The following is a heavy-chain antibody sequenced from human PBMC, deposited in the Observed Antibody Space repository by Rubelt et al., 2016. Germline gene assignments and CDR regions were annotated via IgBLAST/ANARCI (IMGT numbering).Heavy chain of an antibody. V-gene: IGHV4-31*03. Sequence: QVQLQESGPGLEKPSQTLSVTCTVSGGSISSGGYYWSWIRHHPGKGLEWIGYIYYSGRAYYNPSLESRTTISLDTSKNQFSLRLNSVTAADTAVYYCARAASSYGGNPLFDNWGQGTLVTVSS. J-gene: IGHJ4*02. CDR3: ARAASSYGGNPLFDN. D-gene: IGHD4-23*01. CDR1: GGSISSGGYY. CDR2: IYYSGRA.